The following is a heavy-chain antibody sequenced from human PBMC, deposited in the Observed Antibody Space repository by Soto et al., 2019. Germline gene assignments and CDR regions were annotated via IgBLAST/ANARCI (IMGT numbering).Heavy chain of an antibody. CDR3: VRYYYDSSGYFDY. Sequence: PSETLSLTCTVSGGSISSGDYYWSWIRQPPGKGLEWIGYIYYSGSTYYNPSLKSRVTISVDTSKNQFSLKLSSVTAADTAVYYCVRYYYDSSGYFDYWGQGTLVTVSS. CDR2: IYYSGST. D-gene: IGHD3-22*01. V-gene: IGHV4-30-4*01. CDR1: GGSISSGDYY. J-gene: IGHJ4*02.